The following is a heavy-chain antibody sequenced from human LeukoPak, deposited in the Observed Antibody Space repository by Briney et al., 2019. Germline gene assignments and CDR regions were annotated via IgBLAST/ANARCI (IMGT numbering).Heavy chain of an antibody. V-gene: IGHV4-4*07. CDR2: IYTSGST. CDR3: ARASVSVLGYYYMDV. J-gene: IGHJ6*03. D-gene: IGHD2-8*01. Sequence: SETLSLTCTVSGGSISSYYWSWIRQPAGKGLEWIWRIYTSGSTNYNPSLKSRVTISVDTSKNQFSLKLSSVTAADTAVYYCARASVSVLGYYYMDVWGKGTTVTVSS. CDR1: GGSISSYY.